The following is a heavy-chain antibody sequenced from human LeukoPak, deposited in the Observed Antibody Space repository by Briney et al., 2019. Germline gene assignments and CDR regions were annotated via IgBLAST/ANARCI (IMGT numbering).Heavy chain of an antibody. CDR2: IYYSGST. CDR3: ARVGNNYYYYYMDV. V-gene: IGHV4-59*01. D-gene: IGHD4-23*01. J-gene: IGHJ6*03. Sequence: SETLSLTCTVSGGSISSYYWSWIRQPPGKGLEWIGYIYYSGSTNYNLSLKSRVTISVDTSKNQFSLKLSSVTAADTAVYYCARVGNNYYYYYMDVWGKGTTVTVSS. CDR1: GGSISSYY.